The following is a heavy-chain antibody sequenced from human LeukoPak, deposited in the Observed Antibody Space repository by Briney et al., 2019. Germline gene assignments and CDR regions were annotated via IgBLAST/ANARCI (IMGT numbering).Heavy chain of an antibody. CDR2: IYSGGST. CDR3: ARVRDPPQYYFDY. V-gene: IGHV3-66*02. D-gene: IGHD5-24*01. J-gene: IGHJ4*02. CDR1: GFTVSSNY. Sequence: GGSLRLSCAASGFTVSSNYMSWVRQAPGKGLEWVSVIYSGGSTYYADSVKGRFTISRDNSNNTLYLQMNSLRAEDTAVYYCARVRDPPQYYFDYWGQGTLVTVSS.